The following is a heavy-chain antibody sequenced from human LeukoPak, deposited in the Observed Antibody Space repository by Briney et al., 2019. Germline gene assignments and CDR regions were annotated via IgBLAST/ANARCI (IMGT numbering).Heavy chain of an antibody. V-gene: IGHV1-2*02. CDR2: INPNSGGT. CDR3: ARDYYGSGRSFDP. Sequence: ASVKVSCKASGYTFTGYYMHWVRQAPGQGLEWMGWINPNSGGTNYAQKFQGRVTMTRDTSISTAYMELSRLRSDDTAVYCCARDYYGSGRSFDPWGQGTLVTVSS. D-gene: IGHD3-10*01. CDR1: GYTFTGYY. J-gene: IGHJ5*02.